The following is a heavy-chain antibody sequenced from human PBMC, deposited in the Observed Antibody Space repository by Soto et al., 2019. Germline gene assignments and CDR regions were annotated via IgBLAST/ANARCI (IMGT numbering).Heavy chain of an antibody. CDR3: ARGPTFTIFGVAPPDV. CDR1: GYTFTSYD. D-gene: IGHD3-3*01. J-gene: IGHJ6*04. CDR2: MNPNSGNT. V-gene: IGHV1-8*01. Sequence: ASVKVSCKASGYTFTSYDINWVRQATGQGLEWMGWMNPNSGNTGYAQKFQGRVTMTRNTSISTAYMELSSLRSEDTAVYYCARGPTFTIFGVAPPDVWGKGTTVTVSS.